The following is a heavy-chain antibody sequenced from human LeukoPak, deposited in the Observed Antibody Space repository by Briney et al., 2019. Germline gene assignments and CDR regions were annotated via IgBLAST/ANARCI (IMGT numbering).Heavy chain of an antibody. V-gene: IGHV3-48*01. Sequence: GGSLRLSCAASGFTFSNYSMNWVRQAPGKGLEWISYISSGGNTIYYADSVKGRFTISRDNSRNTVYLQMNSLKTEDTAVYYCARGKVGATRTAQDYWGQGTLVTVSS. CDR1: GFTFSNYS. CDR3: ARGKVGATRTAQDY. CDR2: ISSGGNTI. J-gene: IGHJ4*02. D-gene: IGHD1-26*01.